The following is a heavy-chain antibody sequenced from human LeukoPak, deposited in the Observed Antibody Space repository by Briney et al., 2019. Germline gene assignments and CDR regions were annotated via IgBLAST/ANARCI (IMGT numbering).Heavy chain of an antibody. D-gene: IGHD3-9*01. CDR3: ARKVILTGYYPTYYYYGMDV. CDR1: GGSISSGGYY. CDR2: IYYSGST. J-gene: IGHJ6*02. V-gene: IGHV4-31*03. Sequence: SQTLSLTCTVSGGSISSGGYYWSWIRQHPGKGLEWIGYIYYSGSTYYNPSLKSRVTISVDTSKNQFSLKLSSVTAADTAVYYCARKVILTGYYPTYYYYGMDVWGQGPRSPSP.